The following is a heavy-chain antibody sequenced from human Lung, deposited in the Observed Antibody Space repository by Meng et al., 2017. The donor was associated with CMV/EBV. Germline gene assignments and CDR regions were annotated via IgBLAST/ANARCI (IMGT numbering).Heavy chain of an antibody. CDR1: GYTFTDYH. V-gene: IGHV1-2*02. CDR2: INPSNGGT. Sequence: ASXXVSXKASGYTFTDYHMHWVRQAPGQRLEWMGWINPSNGGTDYARKFQGRVTMTRDTSISTAYIELSRLRSDDTAVYYCARGSPITGFRTPYYYLGQGXLVTVSS. J-gene: IGHJ4*02. D-gene: IGHD5-12*01. CDR3: ARGSPITGFRTPYYY.